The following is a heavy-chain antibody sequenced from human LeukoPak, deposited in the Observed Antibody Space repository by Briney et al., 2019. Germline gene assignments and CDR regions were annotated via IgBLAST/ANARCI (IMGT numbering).Heavy chain of an antibody. CDR3: ERMAYDILTGYFQPNWFDP. J-gene: IGHJ5*02. CDR2: ISGYNGNT. V-gene: IGHV1-18*01. Sequence: ASVKVSCKASGYNFINYGLSLVRPAPGQGLEWMGWISGYNGNTKYAQKLQGRVTMTADTSTSTAYMELRSLRSDDTAVYFWERMAYDILTGYFQPNWFDPWGQGTLVTVSS. CDR1: GYNFINYG. D-gene: IGHD3-9*01.